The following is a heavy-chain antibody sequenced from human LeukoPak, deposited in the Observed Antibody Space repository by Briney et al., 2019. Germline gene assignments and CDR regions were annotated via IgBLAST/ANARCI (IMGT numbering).Heavy chain of an antibody. CDR2: IIPVLGIT. J-gene: IGHJ3*01. CDR3: ANSLVGATSL. V-gene: IGHV1-69*02. Sequence: SVKVSCKASGGTFSSFTFTWVRRAPGQGLEWMGRIIPVLGITNYAQKFQGRVTITADKSTSTAYMELSSLKSEDTAMYFCANSLVGATSLWGPGTMVTVSS. D-gene: IGHD1-26*01. CDR1: GGTFSSFT.